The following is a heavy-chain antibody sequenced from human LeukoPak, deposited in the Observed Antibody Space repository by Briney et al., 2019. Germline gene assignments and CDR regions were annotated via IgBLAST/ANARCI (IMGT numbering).Heavy chain of an antibody. D-gene: IGHD7-27*01. J-gene: IGHJ4*02. CDR3: AKDYRANWGGEGYFDY. CDR2: ISYDGSNK. CDR1: GFTFSSYG. Sequence: GGSLRLSCVASGFTFSSYGMHWVRQAPGKGLEWVAVISYDGSNKYYADSVKGRFTISRDSSKNTLYLQMNSLRAEDTAVYYCAKDYRANWGGEGYFDYWGQGTLVTVSS. V-gene: IGHV3-30*18.